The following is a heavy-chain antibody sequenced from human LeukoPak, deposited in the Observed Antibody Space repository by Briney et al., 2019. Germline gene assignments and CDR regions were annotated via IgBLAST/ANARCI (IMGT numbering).Heavy chain of an antibody. D-gene: IGHD6-13*01. CDR2: ISGSGGST. V-gene: IGHV3-23*01. Sequence: GGSLRLSCAASGFTFSSYAMSWVRQAPGKGLEWVSAISGSGGSTYYADSVKGRFTISRDNSKNTLYLQMNSLRVEDTAVYYCARRQQLTIYYYYGMDVWGQGTTVTVSS. CDR1: GFTFSSYA. J-gene: IGHJ6*02. CDR3: ARRQQLTIYYYYGMDV.